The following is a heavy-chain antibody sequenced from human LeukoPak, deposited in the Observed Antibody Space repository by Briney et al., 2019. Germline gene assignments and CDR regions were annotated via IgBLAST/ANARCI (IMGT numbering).Heavy chain of an antibody. CDR3: ATDAVLFEH. D-gene: IGHD6-19*01. CDR1: GLNIYTYW. Sequence: GGSLRLSCAASGLNIYTYWMSWVRQPPGEGPEWVANIKQDGTEKYYVESVRGRFTISRDNAKNSLYLQMDSLRAEDTAVYYCATDAVLFEHLGQGTLVTVSS. V-gene: IGHV3-7*01. J-gene: IGHJ4*02. CDR2: IKQDGTEK.